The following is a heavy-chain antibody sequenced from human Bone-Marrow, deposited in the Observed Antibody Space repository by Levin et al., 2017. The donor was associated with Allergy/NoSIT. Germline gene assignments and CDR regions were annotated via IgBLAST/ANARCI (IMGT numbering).Heavy chain of an antibody. CDR3: ARQLVTPPYYYYYMDV. D-gene: IGHD2-8*02. V-gene: IGHV5-51*01. CDR2: INLADSDT. J-gene: IGHJ6*03. Sequence: KVSCKGSGYSFTNDWIGWVRQMPGKGLEWMGIINLADSDTRYSPPFEGQVIISTDKSINTAYLQWRSLKASDTAMYYCARQLVTPPYYYYYMDVWGQGTTVTVSS. CDR1: GYSFTNDW.